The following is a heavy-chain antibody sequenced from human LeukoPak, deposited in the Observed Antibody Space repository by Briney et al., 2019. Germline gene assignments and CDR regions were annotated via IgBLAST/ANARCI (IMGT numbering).Heavy chain of an antibody. CDR1: GFTFSNVW. D-gene: IGHD3-16*01. J-gene: IGHJ4*02. CDR3: TTHRGEWVLDS. CDR2: IISISGGGTS. V-gene: IGHV3-15*01. Sequence: GGSLRLSCAASGFTFSNVWTSWVRQVPGKGLEWVGRIISISGGGTSDYPAPVKGRFTISRDDSKNTVYLQMNSLKTEDTAVYYCTTHRGEWVLDSWGQGTLVTVSS.